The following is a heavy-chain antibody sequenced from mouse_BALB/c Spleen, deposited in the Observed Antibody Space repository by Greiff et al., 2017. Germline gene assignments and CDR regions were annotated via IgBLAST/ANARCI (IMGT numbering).Heavy chain of an antibody. CDR3: ARVKYGNYGAMDY. CDR1: GFSLTSYG. D-gene: IGHD2-10*02. Sequence: QVQLKQSGPGLVAPSQSLSITCTVSGFSLTSYGVHWVRQPPGKGLEWLGVIWAGGSTNYNSALMSRLSISKDNSKSQVFLKMNSLQTDDTAMYYCARVKYGNYGAMDYWGQGTSVTVSA. CDR2: IWAGGST. J-gene: IGHJ4*01. V-gene: IGHV2-9*02.